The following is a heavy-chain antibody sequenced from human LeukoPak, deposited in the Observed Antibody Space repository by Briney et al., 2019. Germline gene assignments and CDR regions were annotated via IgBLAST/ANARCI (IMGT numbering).Heavy chain of an antibody. CDR3: TSPSRLTCCGGDCPFDN. D-gene: IGHD2-21*02. V-gene: IGHV3-15*01. J-gene: IGHJ4*02. CDR2: IKSKTEGGTT. Sequence: PGGSLRLSCAASGFTFSNAWMSWVRQAPGKGLEWVGRIKSKTEGGTTDYAAPVKGRFIISREDSKTTLYLQMNSLQTEDTAVYYCTSPSRLTCCGGDCPFDNWGQGTLVTVSS. CDR1: GFTFSNAW.